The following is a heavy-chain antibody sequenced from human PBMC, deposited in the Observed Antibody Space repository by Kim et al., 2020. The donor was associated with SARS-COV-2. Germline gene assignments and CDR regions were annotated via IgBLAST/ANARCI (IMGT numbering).Heavy chain of an antibody. CDR1: GGSISSSNW. D-gene: IGHD3-22*01. J-gene: IGHJ3*02. CDR3: ARDLGITMIDSNSDPLDAFDI. Sequence: SETLSLTCAVSGGSISSSNWWSWVRQPPGKGLEWIGEIYHSGSTNYNPSLKSRVTISVDKSKNQFSLKLSSVTAADTAVYYCARDLGITMIDSNSDPLDAFDIWGQGTMVTVSS. CDR2: IYHSGST. V-gene: IGHV4-4*02.